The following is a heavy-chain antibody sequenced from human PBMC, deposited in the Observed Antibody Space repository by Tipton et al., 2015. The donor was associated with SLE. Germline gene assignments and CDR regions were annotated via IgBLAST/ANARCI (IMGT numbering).Heavy chain of an antibody. Sequence: TLSLTCTVSGGSVRGYFWSWVRQPPGKGLEWIGSIYHTGRTQYNPSLASRFTILVDASKNQIFLKVTSVTAADTATYYCARWGDYGDFWGQGTLVTVSS. CDR2: IYHTGRT. J-gene: IGHJ4*02. D-gene: IGHD3-16*01. V-gene: IGHV4-59*02. CDR1: GGSVRGYF. CDR3: ARWGDYGDF.